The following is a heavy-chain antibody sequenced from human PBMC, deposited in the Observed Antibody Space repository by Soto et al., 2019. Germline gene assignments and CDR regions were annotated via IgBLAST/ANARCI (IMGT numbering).Heavy chain of an antibody. Sequence: SETLSLTCTVSGASISSYYWSWIWKPSGKGLEWIGYIYFRGTTNYNPSLKSRVTMSADTSKNQFSLKLTSVTAADTAVYYCARMNYYDTSGYPFDYWGQGMMVTVS. J-gene: IGHJ4*02. D-gene: IGHD3-22*01. V-gene: IGHV4-59*01. CDR2: IYFRGTT. CDR1: GASISSYY. CDR3: ARMNYYDTSGYPFDY.